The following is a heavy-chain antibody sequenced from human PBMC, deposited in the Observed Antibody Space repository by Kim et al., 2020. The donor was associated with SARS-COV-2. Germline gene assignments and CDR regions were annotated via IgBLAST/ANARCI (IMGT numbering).Heavy chain of an antibody. CDR2: IIPIFGTA. CDR1: GGTFSSYA. Sequence: SVKVSCKASGGTFSSYAISWVRQAPGQGLEWMGGIIPIFGTANYAQKFQGRVTITADESTSTAYMELSSLRSEDTAVYYCARESRKVVVTSLVAFDIWGQGTMVTVSS. D-gene: IGHD2-21*02. V-gene: IGHV1-69*13. J-gene: IGHJ3*02. CDR3: ARESRKVVVTSLVAFDI.